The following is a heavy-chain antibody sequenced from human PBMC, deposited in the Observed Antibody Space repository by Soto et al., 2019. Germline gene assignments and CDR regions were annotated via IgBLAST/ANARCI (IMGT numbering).Heavy chain of an antibody. J-gene: IGHJ4*02. CDR3: AKGRGGSGSLTPRVDF. Sequence: EVQLLESGGGLVQPGGSLRLSCAAFGFTFNNYAMTWVGQAPGKGLEWVPAISGGGDTTSYADSVKGRFTVSRDGSKNTLCLQMGSLRPADTSLYYCAKGRGGSGSLTPRVDFWGQGTLVTVSS. CDR1: GFTFNNYA. V-gene: IGHV3-23*01. D-gene: IGHD3-10*01. CDR2: ISGGGDTT.